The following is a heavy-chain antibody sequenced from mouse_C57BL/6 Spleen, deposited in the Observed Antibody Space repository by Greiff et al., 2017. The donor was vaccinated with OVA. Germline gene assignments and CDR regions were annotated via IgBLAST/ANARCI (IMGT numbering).Heavy chain of an antibody. CDR2: INPSTGGT. CDR3: ARGYYYGSSYYAMDY. D-gene: IGHD1-1*01. Sequence: VQLQQSGPELVKPGASVKISCTASGYSFTGYYMNWVKQSPEKSLEWIGEINPSTGGTTYNQKFKAKATLTVDKSSSTAYMQLKSLTSEDSAVYYCARGYYYGSSYYAMDYWGQGTSVTVSS. CDR1: GYSFTGYY. J-gene: IGHJ4*01. V-gene: IGHV1-42*01.